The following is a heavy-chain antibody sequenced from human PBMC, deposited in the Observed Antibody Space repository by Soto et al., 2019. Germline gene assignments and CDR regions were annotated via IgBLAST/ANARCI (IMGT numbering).Heavy chain of an antibody. D-gene: IGHD5-12*01. Sequence: SETLSLTCAVYGGSFSGYYWSWIRQPPGKGLEWIGEINHSGSTNYNPSLKSRVTISVDTSKNQFSLKLSSVTAADTAVYYCASRLHNVEMATIWRKDPWGQGTLVTVSS. CDR3: ASRLHNVEMATIWRKDP. CDR2: INHSGST. V-gene: IGHV4-34*01. CDR1: GGSFSGYY. J-gene: IGHJ5*02.